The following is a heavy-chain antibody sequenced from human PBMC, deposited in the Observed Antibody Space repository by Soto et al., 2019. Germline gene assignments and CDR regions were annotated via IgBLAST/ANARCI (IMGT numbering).Heavy chain of an antibody. CDR2: ISSSSSYT. J-gene: IGHJ3*02. V-gene: IGHV3-11*06. CDR1: GFTFSDYY. Sequence: QVQLVESGGGLVKPGGSLRLSCAASGFTFSDYYMSWIRQAPGKGLEWVSYISSSSSYTNYADSVKGRFTISRDNAKNSLYLQMNSLRAEDTAVYYCARGGRDYYDSSPWSFDIWGQGTMVTVSS. CDR3: ARGGRDYYDSSPWSFDI. D-gene: IGHD3-22*01.